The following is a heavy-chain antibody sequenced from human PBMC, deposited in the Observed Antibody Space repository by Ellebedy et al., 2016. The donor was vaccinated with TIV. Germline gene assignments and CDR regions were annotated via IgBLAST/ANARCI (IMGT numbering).Heavy chain of an antibody. CDR3: AKGVAYYDSSGYYYGAFDF. V-gene: IGHV3-66*01. Sequence: GGSLRLSCAASGFSVSNTYMTWVRQPPGKGLEWVSTVYAGGKTYHADSLEGRFTLSRDNAKNSLYLQMNSLRAEDTAVYYCAKGVAYYDSSGYYYGAFDFWGQGTTVTVSS. CDR2: VYAGGKT. CDR1: GFSVSNTY. D-gene: IGHD3-22*01. J-gene: IGHJ3*01.